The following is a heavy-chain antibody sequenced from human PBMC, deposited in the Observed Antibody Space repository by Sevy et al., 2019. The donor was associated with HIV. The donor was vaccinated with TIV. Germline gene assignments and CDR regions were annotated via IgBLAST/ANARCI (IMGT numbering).Heavy chain of an antibody. D-gene: IGHD1-26*01. CDR2: ISYDGSNK. J-gene: IGHJ6*02. Sequence: GGSLRLSCAASGFTFSSYAMHWVRQAPGKGLEWVAVISYDGSNKYYADSVKGRFTISRDNAKNTLYLQMNSLRAEDTAVYYCARGHVSDTAELLYGMDVWGQGTTVTVSS. CDR1: GFTFSSYA. V-gene: IGHV3-30-3*01. CDR3: ARGHVSDTAELLYGMDV.